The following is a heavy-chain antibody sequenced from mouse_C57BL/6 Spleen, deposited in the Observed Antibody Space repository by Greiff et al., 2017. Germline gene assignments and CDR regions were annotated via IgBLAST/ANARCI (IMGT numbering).Heavy chain of an antibody. J-gene: IGHJ3*01. Sequence: VHVKQSVAELVRPGASVKLSCTASGFNIKNTYMHWVKQRPEQGLEWIGRIDPANGNTKYAPKFQGKATITADTSSNTAYLQLSSLTSEDTAIYYCARWDYGSSPFAYWGQGTLVTVSA. CDR2: IDPANGNT. V-gene: IGHV14-3*01. CDR3: ARWDYGSSPFAY. CDR1: GFNIKNTY. D-gene: IGHD1-1*01.